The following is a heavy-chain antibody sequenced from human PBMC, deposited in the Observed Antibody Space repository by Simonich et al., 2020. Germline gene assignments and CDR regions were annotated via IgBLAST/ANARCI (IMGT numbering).Heavy chain of an antibody. V-gene: IGHV1-2*02. CDR3: ARDRGGSYYDY. CDR2: IKPTSGGK. D-gene: IGHD1-26*01. Sequence: QVQLVQSGAEVKKPGASVKVSCKASGYTFTGYYMHWVRRAPGKGLEWMGWIKPTSGGKNDAQNVQGRVTMTRDTSISTAYMELSRLRSDDTAVYYCARDRGGSYYDYWGQGTLVTVSS. CDR1: GYTFTGYY. J-gene: IGHJ4*02.